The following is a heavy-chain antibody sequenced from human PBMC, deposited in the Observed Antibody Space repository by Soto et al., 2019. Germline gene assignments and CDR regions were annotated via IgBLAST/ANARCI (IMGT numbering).Heavy chain of an antibody. V-gene: IGHV4-34*01. J-gene: IGHJ6*02. CDR2: INHSGST. Sequence: QVQLQQWGAGLLKPSETLSLTCAVYGVSFSDYYWSWIRQPPGKGLEWIGEINHSGSTNYNPSLKIRVTISVDTSKNQFSLKLSSVTAADTAVYYCAALTPVTALVWGQGTTVTVSS. D-gene: IGHD4-17*01. CDR1: GVSFSDYY. CDR3: AALTPVTALV.